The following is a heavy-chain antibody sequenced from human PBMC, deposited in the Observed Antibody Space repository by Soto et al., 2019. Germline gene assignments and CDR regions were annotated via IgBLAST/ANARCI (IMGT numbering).Heavy chain of an antibody. CDR3: ARGAMANFDY. CDR1: GGTFGSHG. CDR2: LIAMLGTP. V-gene: IGHV1-69*01. J-gene: IGHJ4*02. Sequence: VKVSCKASGGTFGSHGIAWVRQAPGQGLEWMGGLIAMLGTPTYARKVQGRATIIADESLTSSYLELRSLRSEDTAVYFCARGAMANFDYWGQGTVVTVSS. D-gene: IGHD5-18*01.